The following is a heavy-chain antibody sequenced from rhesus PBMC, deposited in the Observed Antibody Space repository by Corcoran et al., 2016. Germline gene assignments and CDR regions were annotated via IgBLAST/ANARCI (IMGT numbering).Heavy chain of an antibody. V-gene: IGHV4-160*01. CDR2: IYGGSGRP. Sequence: QVQLQESGPGLVKPSETLSLTCAVSGGSITSNYWSWIRQSPGKGLEWIGYIYGGSGRPNYNPSLKSRVTISTDTSKNQFSLKLSSGTAADTAVYYCARRSGSYYYFDYWGQGVLVTVSS. CDR3: ARRSGSYYYFDY. D-gene: IGHD3-16*01. CDR1: GGSITSNY. J-gene: IGHJ4*01.